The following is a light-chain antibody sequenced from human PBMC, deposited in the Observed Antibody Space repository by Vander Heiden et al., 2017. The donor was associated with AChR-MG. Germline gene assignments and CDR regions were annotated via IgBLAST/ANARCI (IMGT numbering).Light chain of an antibody. Sequence: QSALTQPASVSGSPGQSITISCTGTSSYVGSYNLVPWYQQHPGKAPKRMMYEVSKRPSGVSNRVSGSKSGNTASLTISGLQAEDEADDYCCSYAGSSTWVCGGGTKLTVL. CDR1: SSYVGSYNL. CDR2: EVS. V-gene: IGLV2-23*02. J-gene: IGLJ3*02. CDR3: CSYAGSSTWV.